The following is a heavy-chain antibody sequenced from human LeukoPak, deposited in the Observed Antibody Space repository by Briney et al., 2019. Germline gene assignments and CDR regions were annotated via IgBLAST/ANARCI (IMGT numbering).Heavy chain of an antibody. CDR1: SGSISSSNYY. D-gene: IGHD3-10*01. CDR2: ISTIGIT. V-gene: IGHV4-61*02. J-gene: IGHJ4*02. Sequence: SETLSLTCTVSSGSISSSNYYWSWIRQPAGGGLEWIGRISTIGITNYNPSLRSRVTISVDTSKNQFSLKLSSVTAADTAVYYCARSHGSGSYYNLNDYWGQGTLVTVSS. CDR3: ARSHGSGSYYNLNDY.